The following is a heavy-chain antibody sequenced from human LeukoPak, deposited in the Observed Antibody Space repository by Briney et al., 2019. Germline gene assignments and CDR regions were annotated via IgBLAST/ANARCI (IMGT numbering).Heavy chain of an antibody. Sequence: GASVKVSCKASGYTFTSYGISWVRQAPGQGLEWMGWISAYNGNTNYAQKLQGRVTMTTDTSTSTAYMELRSLRSDDTAVYYCARAQGYYDFWSGVDYWGQGTLVTVSS. CDR1: GYTFTSYG. V-gene: IGHV1-18*01. CDR2: ISAYNGNT. D-gene: IGHD3-3*01. J-gene: IGHJ4*02. CDR3: ARAQGYYDFWSGVDY.